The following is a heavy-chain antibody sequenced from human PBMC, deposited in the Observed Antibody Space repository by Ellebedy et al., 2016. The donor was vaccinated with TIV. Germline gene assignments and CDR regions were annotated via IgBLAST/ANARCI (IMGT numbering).Heavy chain of an antibody. J-gene: IGHJ1*01. V-gene: IGHV1-18*01. CDR2: ISADGGNT. CDR1: GYSFTTHG. CDR3: ARSRTDRSTFFHH. Sequence: AASVKVSCKASGYSFTTHGISWVRQAPGQGLEWMGWISADGGNTNYAQNVQGRVTMTTDKSTSTAYMELRSLRPDDTAVYYCARSRTDRSTFFHHWGQGTLVTVSS. D-gene: IGHD1-1*01.